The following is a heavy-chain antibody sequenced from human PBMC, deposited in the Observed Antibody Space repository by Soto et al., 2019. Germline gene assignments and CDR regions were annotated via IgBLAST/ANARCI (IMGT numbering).Heavy chain of an antibody. J-gene: IGHJ6*02. CDR3: SRGDIVATIYYCYYGMDV. V-gene: IGHV1-2*04. CDR2: INPNSGGT. CDR1: GYTFTGYY. D-gene: IGHD5-12*01. Sequence: ASVKVSCKASGYTFTGYYMHWVRQAPGQGLEWMGWINPNSGGTNYAQKFQGWVTMTRDTSISTAYMELSRLRSDDTAVYYCSRGDIVATIYYCYYGMDVWGQGTTVPVSS.